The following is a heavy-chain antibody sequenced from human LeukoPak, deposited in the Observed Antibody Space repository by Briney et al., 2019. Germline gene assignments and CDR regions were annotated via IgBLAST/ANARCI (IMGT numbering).Heavy chain of an antibody. CDR2: INYDGSEK. D-gene: IGHD5-18*01. CDR3: ARGYGLAY. J-gene: IGHJ4*02. CDR1: GFTFGSYW. V-gene: IGHV3-7*04. Sequence: GGSLRLSCTVSGFTFGSYWMSWVRRAPGKGLEWVANINYDGSEKNYVDSVKGRFTISRDNTKNSLYLQMNSLRAEDTAVYFCARGYGLAYWGQGTLVTVSS.